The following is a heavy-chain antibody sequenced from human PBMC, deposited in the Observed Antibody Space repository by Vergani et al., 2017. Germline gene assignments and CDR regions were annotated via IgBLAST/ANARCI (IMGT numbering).Heavy chain of an antibody. J-gene: IGHJ4*02. V-gene: IGHV4-38-2*01. CDR1: GYSITSGYY. Sequence: QVQLQESGPGLVKPSETLSLTCAVSGYSITSGYYWGWIRQPPGKGLEWIGTIYHSGNTYYNPSLKSRVTISVDTSNNQFSLQLRSVTAADSAFYYCARQVSSSELADYWGQGTLVTVSS. D-gene: IGHD6-13*01. CDR2: IYHSGNT. CDR3: ARQVSSSELADY.